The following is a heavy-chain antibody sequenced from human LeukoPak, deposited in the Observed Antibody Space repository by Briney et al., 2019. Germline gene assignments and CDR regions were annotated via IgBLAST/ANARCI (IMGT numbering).Heavy chain of an antibody. CDR2: ISSSGSTI. Sequence: PGGSLRLSCAASGFTFSDYYMSWIRQAPGKGLEWVSYISSSGSTIYYADSVKGRFTISRDNAKNTLYLQMNSLRAEDTALYYCARDLGAYYDSSDNWFDPWGQGTLVTVSS. V-gene: IGHV3-11*04. CDR1: GFTFSDYY. J-gene: IGHJ5*02. D-gene: IGHD3-22*01. CDR3: ARDLGAYYDSSDNWFDP.